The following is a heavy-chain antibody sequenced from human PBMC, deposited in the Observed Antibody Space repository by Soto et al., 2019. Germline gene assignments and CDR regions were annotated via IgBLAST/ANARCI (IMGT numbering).Heavy chain of an antibody. J-gene: IGHJ5*02. V-gene: IGHV1-2*02. Sequence: ASVKVSCKASGYTFTGYYMHWVRQAPGQGLEWMGWINPNSGGTNYAQKFQGRVTMTRDTSISTAYMELSRLRSDDTAVYYCAREIAVAGTVWFDPSGQGTLVTVSS. D-gene: IGHD6-19*01. CDR3: AREIAVAGTVWFDP. CDR1: GYTFTGYY. CDR2: INPNSGGT.